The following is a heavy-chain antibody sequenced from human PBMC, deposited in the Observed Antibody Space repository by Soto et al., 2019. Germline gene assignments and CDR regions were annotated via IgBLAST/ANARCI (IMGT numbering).Heavy chain of an antibody. CDR1: GGSISSGGYY. D-gene: IGHD5-18*01. CDR3: ARDPDTAMVDGFDI. Sequence: NPSETLSLTCTVSGGSISSGGYYWSWIRQHPGKGLEWIGYIYYSGSTYYNPSLKSRVTISVDTSKNQFSLKLSSVTAADTAVYYCARDPDTAMVDGFDIWGQGTMVTVSS. CDR2: IYYSGST. V-gene: IGHV4-31*03. J-gene: IGHJ3*02.